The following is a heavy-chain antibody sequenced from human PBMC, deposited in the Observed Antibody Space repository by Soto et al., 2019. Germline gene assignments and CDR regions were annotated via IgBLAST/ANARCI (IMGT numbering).Heavy chain of an antibody. D-gene: IGHD6-19*01. Sequence: GGSLRLSCAASGFTFSSYSMNWVRQAPGKGLEWVSSISSSSSYIYYADSVKGRFTISRDNAKNSLYRQMNSLRAEDTAVYYCARLTRIAVAGTSNYYGMDVWGQGTTVTVSS. CDR2: ISSSSSYI. CDR1: GFTFSSYS. J-gene: IGHJ6*02. V-gene: IGHV3-21*01. CDR3: ARLTRIAVAGTSNYYGMDV.